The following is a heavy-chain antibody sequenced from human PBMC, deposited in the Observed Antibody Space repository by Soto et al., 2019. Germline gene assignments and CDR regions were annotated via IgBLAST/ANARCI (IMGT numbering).Heavy chain of an antibody. CDR1: GYTFTRYA. Sequence: ASVKVSCKASGYTFTRYAMHWVRQAPGQRLEWMGWINAGNGNTKYSQKLQGRVTITRDTSASTAYMELSSPRSEDTAVYYCARDYYYDSSVSFDYWGQGTLVTVSS. CDR3: ARDYYYDSSVSFDY. CDR2: INAGNGNT. D-gene: IGHD3-22*01. J-gene: IGHJ4*02. V-gene: IGHV1-3*01.